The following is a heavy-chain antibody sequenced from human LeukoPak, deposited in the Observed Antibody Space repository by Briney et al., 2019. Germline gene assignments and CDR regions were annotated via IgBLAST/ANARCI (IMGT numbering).Heavy chain of an antibody. J-gene: IGHJ4*02. V-gene: IGHV3-21*01. D-gene: IGHD1-26*01. CDR1: GFTFTDYS. CDR3: AREESYYSPFDY. Sequence: GGSLRLSCAASGFTFTDYSMNWVRQAPGKGPEWVSSISPSSSYIYYADSVKGRFTISRDNAKNSLYLQMNSLRAEDTAVYYCAREESYYSPFDYWGQGTLVTVSS. CDR2: ISPSSSYI.